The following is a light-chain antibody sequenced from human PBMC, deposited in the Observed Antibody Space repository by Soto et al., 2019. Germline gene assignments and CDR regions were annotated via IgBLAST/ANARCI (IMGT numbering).Light chain of an antibody. CDR3: GSYTSTNTQV. CDR1: SSDVGSYNY. V-gene: IGLV2-14*01. CDR2: EVH. Sequence: QSALTQPASVSGSPGQSITISCTGTSSDVGSYNYVSWYQQHPGKAPKLMIYEVHNRPSVVSSRFSGSKSGNTASLTISGLQTEDEADYYCGSYTSTNTQVFGTGTKVTVL. J-gene: IGLJ1*01.